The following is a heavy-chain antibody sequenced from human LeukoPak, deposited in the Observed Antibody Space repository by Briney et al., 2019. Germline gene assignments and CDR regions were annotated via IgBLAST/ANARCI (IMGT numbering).Heavy chain of an antibody. D-gene: IGHD3-22*01. CDR3: ARDVAVPDYYDSSGCLH. J-gene: IGHJ4*02. CDR1: GFTFSSYE. V-gene: IGHV3-48*03. Sequence: GGSLRLSCAASGFTFSSYEMNWVRQAPGKGLEWVSYISSSGSTIYYADSVKGRFTISRDNAKNSLYLQMNSLRAEDTAVYYCARDVAVPDYYDSSGCLHWGQGTLVTVSS. CDR2: ISSSGSTI.